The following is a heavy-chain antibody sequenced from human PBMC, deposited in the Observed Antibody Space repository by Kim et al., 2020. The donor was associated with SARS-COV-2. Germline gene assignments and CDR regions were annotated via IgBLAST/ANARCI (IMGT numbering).Heavy chain of an antibody. J-gene: IGHJ4*02. CDR3: ARDPLGDGYNYGY. Sequence: GGSLRLSCAASGFTVSSNYMSWVRQAPGKGLEWVSVIYSGGSTYYADSVKGRFTISRDNSKNTLYLQMTSQRAEDTAVYYCARDPLGDGYNYGYWGQGTLVTVSS. D-gene: IGHD5-12*01. CDR1: GFTVSSNY. V-gene: IGHV3-53*01. CDR2: IYSGGST.